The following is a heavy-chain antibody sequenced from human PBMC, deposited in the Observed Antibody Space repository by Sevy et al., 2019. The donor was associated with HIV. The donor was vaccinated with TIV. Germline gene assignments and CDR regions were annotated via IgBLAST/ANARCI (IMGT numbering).Heavy chain of an antibody. CDR2: IIPIFGTA. V-gene: IGHV1-69*13. CDR3: ARGTRVWELLGGFDY. J-gene: IGHJ4*02. CDR1: GGTFSSYA. D-gene: IGHD1-26*01. Sequence: ASVKVSCKASGGTFSSYAISWVRQAPGQGLEWMGGIIPIFGTANYAQKFQGRVTITADESTSTAYMELSSLRSEDTAVYYCARGTRVWELLGGFDYWGQGTLVTVSS.